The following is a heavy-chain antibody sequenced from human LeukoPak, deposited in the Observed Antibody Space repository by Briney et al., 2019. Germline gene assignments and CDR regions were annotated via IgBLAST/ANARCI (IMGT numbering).Heavy chain of an antibody. CDR2: ISGSGGST. Sequence: PGGSLRLSCAASGFTFSSYAMSWVRQGPGKGLEWVSAISGSGGSTYYADSVKGRFTISRDNSKNTLYLQMNSLRAEDTAVYYCARVQLAGSYPKPYYYYGMDVWGQGTTVTVSS. CDR1: GFTFSSYA. J-gene: IGHJ6*02. CDR3: ARVQLAGSYPKPYYYYGMDV. D-gene: IGHD1-1*01. V-gene: IGHV3-23*01.